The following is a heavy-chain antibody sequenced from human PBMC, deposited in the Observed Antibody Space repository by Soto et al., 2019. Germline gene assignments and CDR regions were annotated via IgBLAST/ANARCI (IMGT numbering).Heavy chain of an antibody. CDR1: GFTFSTYS. CDR2: ISSSGSTI. Sequence: VGSLRLSCAASGFTFSTYSMNWVRQAPGKGLEWVSYISSSGSTIYYADSVKGRFTISRDNAKNSLFLQVNSLRAEDTAVYYCARSTTVTTSYYYYYYYMDVWGQGTTVTVSS. D-gene: IGHD4-17*01. V-gene: IGHV3-48*01. CDR3: ARSTTVTTSYYYYYYYMDV. J-gene: IGHJ6*03.